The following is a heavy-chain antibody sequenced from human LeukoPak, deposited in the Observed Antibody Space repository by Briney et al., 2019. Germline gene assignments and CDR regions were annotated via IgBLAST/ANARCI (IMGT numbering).Heavy chain of an antibody. J-gene: IGHJ4*02. D-gene: IGHD1-26*01. V-gene: IGHV1-8*02. CDR3: ARANSGSYYLDY. CDR2: MNPNSGNT. CDR1: GGTFSSYA. Sequence: ASVKVSCKASGGTFSSYAISWVRQAPGQGLEWMGWMNPNSGNTGYAQKFQGRVTMTRNTSISTAYMELSSLRSEDTAVYYCARANSGSYYLDYWGQGTLVTVSS.